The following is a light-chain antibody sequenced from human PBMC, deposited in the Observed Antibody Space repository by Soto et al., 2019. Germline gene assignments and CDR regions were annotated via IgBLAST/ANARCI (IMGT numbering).Light chain of an antibody. CDR1: QSVSNRY. V-gene: IGKV3-20*01. J-gene: IGKJ1*01. CDR3: QQYQNSPRT. CDR2: GAS. Sequence: EIVLTQSPGTLSLSPGERATLSCRASQSVSNRYLVWYQQKPGQAPRLLIYGASSRATGIPDRFSGSGSGTDFTLTISRLEPADFAVYYCQQYQNSPRTFGQGTKVDIK.